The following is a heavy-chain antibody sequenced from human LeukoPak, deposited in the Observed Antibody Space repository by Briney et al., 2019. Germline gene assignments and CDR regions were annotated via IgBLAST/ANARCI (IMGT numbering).Heavy chain of an antibody. CDR3: ASAQNFWSGFISGSGAFDI. J-gene: IGHJ3*02. D-gene: IGHD3-3*01. CDR2: INTDGSST. Sequence: GGSLRLSCAASGFTFSSYWMHWVRQAPGKGLVWVSRINTDGSSTTYADSVKGRFTISRDNAKNTLYLQMNSLRAEDTAVYYCASAQNFWSGFISGSGAFDIWGQGTMVTVSS. V-gene: IGHV3-74*01. CDR1: GFTFSSYW.